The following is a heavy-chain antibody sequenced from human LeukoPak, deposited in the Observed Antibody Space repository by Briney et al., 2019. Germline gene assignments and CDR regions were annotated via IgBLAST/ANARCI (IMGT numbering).Heavy chain of an antibody. V-gene: IGHV3-74*01. CDR3: AGGFYFFDY. J-gene: IGHJ4*02. D-gene: IGHD2/OR15-2a*01. CDR1: GFTFSDYW. Sequence: GGSLRLSCVASGFTFSDYWMHWVRQAPGKGLVWVSRINTDMSSTIYTDSVKGRFTISRDNAKNTLYLQLNSQRAEDTAVYYCAGGFYFFDYLGQGTLVTVSS. CDR2: INTDMSST.